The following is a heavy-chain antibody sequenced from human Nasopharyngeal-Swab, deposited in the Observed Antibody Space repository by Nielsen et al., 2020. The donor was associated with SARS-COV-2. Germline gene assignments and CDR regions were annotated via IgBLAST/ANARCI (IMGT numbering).Heavy chain of an antibody. CDR3: ARHIDLLWGGEDIVVVVAAGYFDY. D-gene: IGHD2-15*01. J-gene: IGHJ4*02. V-gene: IGHV3-21*01. CDR2: ISSSSSYI. Sequence: WIRQPPGKGLEWVSSISSSSSYIYYADSVKGRFTISRDNAKNSLYLQMNSLRAEDTAVYYCARHIDLLWGGEDIVVVVAAGYFDYWGQGTLVTVSS.